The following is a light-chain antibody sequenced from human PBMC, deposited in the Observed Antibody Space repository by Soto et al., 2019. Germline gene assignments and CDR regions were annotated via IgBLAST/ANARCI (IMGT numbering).Light chain of an antibody. CDR1: QSVSSSY. J-gene: IGKJ5*01. CDR3: QQYNSSPPFT. CDR2: GAS. Sequence: EIVLTQSPGTLSFSPGERATLSCRASQSVSSSYLAWYQQKPGQAPRLLIYGASGRATGIADRFSGSGSGTDFTLTISSLQSEDFAVYYCQQYNSSPPFTFGQGTRVEIK. V-gene: IGKV3-20*01.